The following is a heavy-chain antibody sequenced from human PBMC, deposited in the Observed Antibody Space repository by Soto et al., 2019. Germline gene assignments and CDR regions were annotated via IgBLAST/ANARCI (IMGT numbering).Heavy chain of an antibody. J-gene: IGHJ4*02. CDR3: ARDYYKYYDSSGYYRSPAY. CDR2: ISYDGSDK. V-gene: IGHV3-30-3*01. CDR1: GFTFSSYV. Sequence: PGGSLRLSCVASGFTFSSYVIHWVRQAPGKGLEWVALISYDGSDKDYADSVKGRFTISRDNSRNTLFLQMNSLRAEDTAVYYCARDYYKYYDSSGYYRSPAYWGQGTLVTSPQ. D-gene: IGHD3-22*01.